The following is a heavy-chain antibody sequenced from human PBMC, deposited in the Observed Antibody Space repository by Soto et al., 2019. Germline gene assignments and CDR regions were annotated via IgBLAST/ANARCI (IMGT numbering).Heavy chain of an antibody. J-gene: IGHJ5*02. CDR2: IYHSGST. D-gene: IGHD2-15*01. Sequence: QLQLQESGSGLVKPSQTLSLTCAVSGGSISSGGYSWSWIRQPPGKGLEWIGDIYHSGSTYYNPSLKTRATLSVDRSKKQFSRKLSSVTAADTAVYYCARASGYCSGGSCPVGWFDPWGQGTLVTVSS. V-gene: IGHV4-30-2*01. CDR3: ARASGYCSGGSCPVGWFDP. CDR1: GGSISSGGYS.